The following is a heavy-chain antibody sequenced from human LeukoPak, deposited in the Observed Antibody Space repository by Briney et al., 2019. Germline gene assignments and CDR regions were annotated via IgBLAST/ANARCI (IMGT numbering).Heavy chain of an antibody. CDR3: ARDAYSGSYYYGDAFDI. Sequence: GESLKISCKGSGYSFTSYWIGWVRQMPGKGLEWMGIIYPGDSDTRYSPSFQGRVTISADKSISTAYLQWSSLRAEDTAVYYCARDAYSGSYYYGDAFDIWGQGTMVTVSS. CDR2: IYPGDSDT. J-gene: IGHJ3*02. D-gene: IGHD1-26*01. CDR1: GYSFTSYW. V-gene: IGHV5-51*01.